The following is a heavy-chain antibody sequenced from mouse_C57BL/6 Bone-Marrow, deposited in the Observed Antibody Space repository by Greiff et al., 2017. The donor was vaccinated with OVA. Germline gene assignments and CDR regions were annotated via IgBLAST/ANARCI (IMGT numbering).Heavy chain of an antibody. CDR2: ISSGSSTI. CDR3: ARSGLRRVFDD. CDR1: GFTFSDYG. Sequence: EVQGVESGGGLVKPGGSLKLSCAASGFTFSDYGMHWVRQAPEEGLEWVAYISSGSSTIYYADTVKGRFTISRDNAKNTMFLQMTSLRSEDTAMYYCARSGLRRVFDDWGQGTTLTVSS. J-gene: IGHJ2*01. D-gene: IGHD2-4*01. V-gene: IGHV5-17*01.